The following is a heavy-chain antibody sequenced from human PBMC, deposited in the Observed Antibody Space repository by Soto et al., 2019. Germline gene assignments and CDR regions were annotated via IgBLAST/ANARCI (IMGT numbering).Heavy chain of an antibody. CDR3: AKLIYGSGSYWGMDV. Sequence: QVQLVESGGGVVQPGRSLRLSCAASGFTFSSYGMHWVRQAPGKGLEWVAVISYDGSNKYYADSVKGRFTISRDNSXXTLYLQMNSLGAEDTAVYYCAKLIYGSGSYWGMDVWGQGTTVTVSS. CDR2: ISYDGSNK. J-gene: IGHJ6*02. D-gene: IGHD3-10*01. CDR1: GFTFSSYG. V-gene: IGHV3-30*18.